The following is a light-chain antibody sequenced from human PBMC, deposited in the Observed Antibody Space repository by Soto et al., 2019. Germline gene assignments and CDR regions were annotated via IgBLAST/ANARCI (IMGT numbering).Light chain of an antibody. Sequence: EIVMTQSPATLSVSPGERATLSCRASQSVSSNLAWYQQKPGQAPRLLIYGASIRATGIPARFSGSGSGTEFTLTISSLKSEDFAVYYCQQYNNWPGTFGPGTKVDIK. CDR1: QSVSSN. V-gene: IGKV3D-15*01. J-gene: IGKJ3*01. CDR3: QQYNNWPGT. CDR2: GAS.